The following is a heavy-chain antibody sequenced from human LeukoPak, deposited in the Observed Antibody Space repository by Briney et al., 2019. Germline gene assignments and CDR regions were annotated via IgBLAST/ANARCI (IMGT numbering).Heavy chain of an antibody. CDR1: GFTFSSYA. CDR2: ISGSGGST. V-gene: IGHV3-23*01. Sequence: GGSLRLSCAASGFTFSSYAMSWVRQAPGKGLEWVSAISGSGGSTYYADSVKGRFTISRDNSENTLYLQMNSLRAEDTAVYYCAKEITRPIVGYYFDYWGQGTLITVSS. J-gene: IGHJ4*02. CDR3: AKEITRPIVGYYFDY. D-gene: IGHD3-16*01.